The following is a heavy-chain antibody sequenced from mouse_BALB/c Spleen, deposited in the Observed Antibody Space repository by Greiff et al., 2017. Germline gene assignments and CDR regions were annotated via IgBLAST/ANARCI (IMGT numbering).Heavy chain of an antibody. J-gene: IGHJ4*01. D-gene: IGHD1-1*01. CDR3: ARDYGHYYAMDY. Sequence: DVHLVESGGGLVKPGGSLKLSCAASGFTFSSYAMSWVRQSPEKRLEWVAEISSGGSYTYYPDTVTGRFTISRDNAKNTLYLEMSSLRSEDTAMYYCARDYGHYYAMDYWGQGTSVTVSS. CDR2: ISSGGSYT. V-gene: IGHV5-9-4*01. CDR1: GFTFSSYA.